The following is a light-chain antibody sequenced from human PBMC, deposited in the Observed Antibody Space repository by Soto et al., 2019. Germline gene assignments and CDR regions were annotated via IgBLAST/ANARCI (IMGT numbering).Light chain of an antibody. V-gene: IGKV3-20*01. CDR3: QQYDTSPWT. CDR2: GAS. CDR1: QSVSSSY. J-gene: IGKJ1*01. Sequence: EIVLTQSPGTLSLSPGDRATLSCRSSQSVSSSYLAWYQHKPGQAPRLLIYGASSRAPGIPDRFSGSGSGTDFTRTISRLEPEDFAVYYFQQYDTSPWTFGQGTKVEIK.